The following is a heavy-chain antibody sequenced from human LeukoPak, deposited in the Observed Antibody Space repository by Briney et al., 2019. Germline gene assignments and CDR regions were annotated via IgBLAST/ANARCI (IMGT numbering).Heavy chain of an antibody. J-gene: IGHJ4*02. CDR3: AKGNYYGPFDY. CDR2: ISYVGSNK. CDR1: GFTFSSYG. Sequence: GGSLRLSCAASGFTFSSYGMHWVRQAPGKGLEWVAVISYVGSNKYFADSVKGRFTISRDNSKNTLYLQMNSLRAEDTAVYYCAKGNYYGPFDYWGQGTLVTVSS. V-gene: IGHV3-30*18. D-gene: IGHD3-10*01.